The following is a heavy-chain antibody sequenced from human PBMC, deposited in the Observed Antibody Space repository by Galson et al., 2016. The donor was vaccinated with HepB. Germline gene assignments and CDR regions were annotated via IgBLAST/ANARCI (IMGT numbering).Heavy chain of an antibody. D-gene: IGHD2-15*01. Sequence: SLRLSCAASGFTISNYVMTWVRQAPGMGLEWVSGISTTGSTTYYADSVKGRFPISRDNSKNTLYLQMGGLRADDTAVYYCAKTPKKGENGGLLNYWGQGILVTVSS. CDR3: AKTPKKGENGGLLNY. V-gene: IGHV3-23*01. CDR1: GFTISNYV. CDR2: ISTTGSTT. J-gene: IGHJ1*01.